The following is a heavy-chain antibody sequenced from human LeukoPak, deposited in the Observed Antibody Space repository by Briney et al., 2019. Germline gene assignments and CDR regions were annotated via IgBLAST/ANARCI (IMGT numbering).Heavy chain of an antibody. V-gene: IGHV1-2*02. CDR3: ATFGEDY. Sequence: GASVKVSCKASGYTFTAYFLNWVRQAPGQGPEWMGRINPNSGGTNYAQKFQGRVTMTRDTSISTAYMELSRLRSDDTAVYYCATFGEDYWGQGTLVTVSS. J-gene: IGHJ4*02. D-gene: IGHD3-10*01. CDR2: INPNSGGT. CDR1: GYTFTAYF.